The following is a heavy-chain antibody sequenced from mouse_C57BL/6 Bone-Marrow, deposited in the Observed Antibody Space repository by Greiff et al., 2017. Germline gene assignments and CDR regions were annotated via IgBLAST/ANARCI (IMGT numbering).Heavy chain of an antibody. Sequence: QVQLQQSGAELMKPGASVKLSCKATGYTFTGYWIEWVKQRPGHGLEWIGEILPGSGSTNYNEKFKGKATFTADTSSNTAYMQLSSLTTEDSAIYYWGRQVPYYYGSSYWYFEVWGTGTTVTVSS. J-gene: IGHJ1*03. CDR2: ILPGSGST. V-gene: IGHV1-9*01. CDR1: GYTFTGYW. CDR3: GRQVPYYYGSSYWYFEV. D-gene: IGHD1-1*01.